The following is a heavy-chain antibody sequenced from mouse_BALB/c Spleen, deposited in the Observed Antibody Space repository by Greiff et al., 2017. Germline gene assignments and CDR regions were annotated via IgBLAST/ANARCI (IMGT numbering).Heavy chain of an antibody. J-gene: IGHJ3*01. V-gene: IGHV2-2*02. CDR2: IWSGGST. Sequence: VKLVESGPGLVQPSQSLSITCTVSGFSLTSYGVHWVRQSPGKGLEWLGVIWSGGSTDYNAAFISRLSISKDNSKSQVFFKMNSLQANDTAIYYCARKRLYDVAWFAYWGQGTLVTVSA. D-gene: IGHD2-14*01. CDR3: ARKRLYDVAWFAY. CDR1: GFSLTSYG.